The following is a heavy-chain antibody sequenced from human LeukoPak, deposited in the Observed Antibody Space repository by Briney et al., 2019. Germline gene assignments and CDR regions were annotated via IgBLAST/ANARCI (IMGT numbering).Heavy chain of an antibody. CDR1: GFTFSNLP. V-gene: IGHV3-23*01. D-gene: IGHD3-10*01. J-gene: IGHJ6*03. Sequence: GGSLRLSCAASGFTFSNLPMSWVRQAPGKGLEWVSAISGPGGSTYYADSVKDRFTISRDNSKNTLYLQMNSLRAEDKAVYYCGPTLGYNYYMDVWGKGTTVTVSS. CDR2: ISGPGGST. CDR3: GPTLGYNYYMDV.